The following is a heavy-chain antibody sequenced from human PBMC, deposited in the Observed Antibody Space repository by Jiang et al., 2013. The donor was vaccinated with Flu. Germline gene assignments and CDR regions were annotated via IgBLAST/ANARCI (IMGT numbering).Heavy chain of an antibody. CDR1: GFTFSSYG. J-gene: IGHJ4*02. D-gene: IGHD3-10*01. CDR2: IRYDGSNK. Sequence: GGGVVQPGGSLRLSCAASGFTFSSYGMHWVRQAPGKGLEWVAFIRYDGSNKYYADSVKGRFTISRDNSKNTLYLQMNSLRAEDTAVYYCAKDAVLLWFGAPRYFDYWGQGTLVTVSS. CDR3: AKDAVLLWFGAPRYFDY. V-gene: IGHV3-30*02.